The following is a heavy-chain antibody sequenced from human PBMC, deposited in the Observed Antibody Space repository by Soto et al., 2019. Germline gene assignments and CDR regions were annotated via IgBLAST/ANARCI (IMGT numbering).Heavy chain of an antibody. CDR1: GFTFSSYA. D-gene: IGHD4-17*01. CDR3: AKVLFVYGDYDDY. CDR2: ISGSGGNT. J-gene: IGHJ4*02. Sequence: LRLSCAASGFTFSSYAMTWVRQAPGKGLEWVSVISGSGGNTYYADSVKGRFTISRDNSKNTLYLEMNSLRVEDTAVYYCAKVLFVYGDYDDYWGQGTLVTVSS. V-gene: IGHV3-23*01.